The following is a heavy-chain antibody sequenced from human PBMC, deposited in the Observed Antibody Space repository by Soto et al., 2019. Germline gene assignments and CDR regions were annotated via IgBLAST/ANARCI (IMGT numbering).Heavy chain of an antibody. V-gene: IGHV3-30*03. D-gene: IGHD3-10*01. CDR2: ISYDGSNK. CDR1: GFTFSSYG. CDR3: ASAMVRGGNPRRYYYYGMDV. J-gene: IGHJ6*02. Sequence: QVQLVESGGGVVQPGRSLRLSCAASGFTFSSYGMHWVRQAPGKGLEWVAVISYDGSNKYYADSVKGRFTTSRDNSKNTLYLQMNSLRAEDTAVYYCASAMVRGGNPRRYYYYGMDVWGQGTTVTVSS.